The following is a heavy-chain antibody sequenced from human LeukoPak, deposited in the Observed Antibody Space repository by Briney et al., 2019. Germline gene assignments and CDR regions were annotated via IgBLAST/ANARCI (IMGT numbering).Heavy chain of an antibody. CDR3: AREQNFVVVPAAGWFDP. CDR1: GFTFSSYA. D-gene: IGHD2-2*01. Sequence: GRSLRLSCAASGFTFSSYAMHWVRQAPGKGLEWVAVISYDGSNKYYADSVKGRSTISRDNSKNTLYLQINSLRAEDTAVYYCAREQNFVVVPAAGWFDPWGQGTLVTVSS. CDR2: ISYDGSNK. J-gene: IGHJ5*02. V-gene: IGHV3-30-3*01.